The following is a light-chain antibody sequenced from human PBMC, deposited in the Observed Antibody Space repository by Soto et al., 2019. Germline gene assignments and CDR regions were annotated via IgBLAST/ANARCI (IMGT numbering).Light chain of an antibody. Sequence: QSVLTQPASVSGSPGQSITISCTGNRSDVGGYNYVSWYQQHPGKAPKLMIYDVTRRPSGVSNRFSGSRSGNTASLTISGLQAEDEADYYCSSYTSTTTVVFGGGTKLTVL. CDR2: DVT. CDR3: SSYTSTTTVV. V-gene: IGLV2-14*01. CDR1: RSDVGGYNY. J-gene: IGLJ2*01.